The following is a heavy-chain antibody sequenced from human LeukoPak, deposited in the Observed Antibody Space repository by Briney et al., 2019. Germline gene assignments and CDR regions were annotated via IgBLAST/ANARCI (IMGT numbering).Heavy chain of an antibody. CDR2: MNPNSGNT. V-gene: IGHV1-8*03. CDR1: GYTFTSYD. J-gene: IGHJ6*03. Sequence: ASVKVSCKASGYTFTSYDINWVRQATGQGLEWMGWMNPNSGNTGYAQKFQGRVTITRNTSISTAYMELSSLRSEDTAVYYCVRVSSYYYYMDVWGKGTTVTVSS. CDR3: VRVSSYYYYMDV.